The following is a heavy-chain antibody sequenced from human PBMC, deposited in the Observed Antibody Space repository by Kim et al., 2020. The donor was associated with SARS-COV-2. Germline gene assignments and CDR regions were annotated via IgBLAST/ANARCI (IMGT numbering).Heavy chain of an antibody. CDR3: AFANGPKITMVRGVIATWFDP. V-gene: IGHV1-24*01. Sequence: ASVKVSCKVSGYTLTELSMHWVRQAPGKGLEWMGGFDPEDGETIYAQKFQGRVTMTEDTSTDTAYMELSSLRSEDTAVYYCAFANGPKITMVRGVIATWFDPWGQGTLVTVSS. D-gene: IGHD3-10*01. J-gene: IGHJ5*02. CDR1: GYTLTELS. CDR2: FDPEDGET.